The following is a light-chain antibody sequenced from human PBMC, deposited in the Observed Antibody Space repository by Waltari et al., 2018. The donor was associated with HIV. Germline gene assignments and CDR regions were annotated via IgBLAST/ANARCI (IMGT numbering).Light chain of an antibody. CDR1: TSDVGAYKY. Sequence: QSALTQPASVSGSPGQSITISCTGTTSDVGAYKYVSWYQQHPGKAPKPMIYEVSNRPSGVSTRFSGSKSGNTASLTIFGLQAEDEADYFCSSYTSSSTLVFGSGTKVTVL. J-gene: IGLJ1*01. CDR3: SSYTSSSTLV. V-gene: IGLV2-14*01. CDR2: EVS.